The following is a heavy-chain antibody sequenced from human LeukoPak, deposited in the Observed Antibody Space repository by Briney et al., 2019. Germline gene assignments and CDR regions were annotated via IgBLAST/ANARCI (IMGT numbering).Heavy chain of an antibody. CDR2: ISGSGDGGSGGIT. CDR1: GFTFSTYA. J-gene: IGHJ3*02. V-gene: IGHV3-23*01. Sequence: GGSLRLSCAASGFTFSTYAMSWVRQAPGKGLEWVSAISGSGDGGSGGITYYADSVKGRFTISRDNSKNTLYLQMNSLRAEDTAVYYCAKIGAIYLVVIPAPTDAFDIWGQGTMVTVSS. CDR3: AKIGAIYLVVIPAPTDAFDI. D-gene: IGHD2-2*01.